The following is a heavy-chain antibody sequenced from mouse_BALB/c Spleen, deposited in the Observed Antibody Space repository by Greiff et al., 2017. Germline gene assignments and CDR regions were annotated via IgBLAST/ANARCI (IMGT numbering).Heavy chain of an antibody. CDR2: INPSNGRT. J-gene: IGHJ1*01. D-gene: IGHD2-4*01. CDR3: ARSYYDYWYFDV. V-gene: IGHV1S81*02. CDR1: GYTFTSYW. Sequence: QVQLQQSGAELVKPGASVKLSCKASGYTFTSYWMHWVKQRPGQGLEWIGEINPSNGRTNYNEKFKSKATLTVDKSSSTAYMQLSSLTSEDSAVYYCARSYYDYWYFDVWGAGTTVTVSS.